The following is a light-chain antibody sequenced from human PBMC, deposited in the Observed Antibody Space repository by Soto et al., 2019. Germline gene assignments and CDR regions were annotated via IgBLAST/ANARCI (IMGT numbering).Light chain of an antibody. J-gene: IGKJ2*01. Sequence: DIVMTQSPDFLAVSLGERATITCKSSQTVLYRSSNKSYLAWYQQKPGQAPRLLIYGASTRATGVPARFSGSGSGTEFTLTISSLRSEDFAVYFCQHYYNWPPYTFGQGTRLEIK. CDR3: QHYYNWPPYT. CDR1: QTVLYRSSNKSY. V-gene: IGKV4-1*01. CDR2: GAS.